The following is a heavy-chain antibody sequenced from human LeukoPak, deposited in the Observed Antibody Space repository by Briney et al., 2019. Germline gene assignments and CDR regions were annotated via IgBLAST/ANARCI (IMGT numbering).Heavy chain of an antibody. D-gene: IGHD6-13*01. CDR1: GGTFSSYA. Sequence: SVKVSCKASGGTFSSYAISWVRQAPGQGLEWMGGIIPIFGTANYAQKFQGRVTITADESTSTAYMELSSLRSEDTAVYYCARELLQLAEPKKQYYFDYWGQGTLVTVSS. J-gene: IGHJ4*02. CDR3: ARELLQLAEPKKQYYFDY. CDR2: IIPIFGTA. V-gene: IGHV1-69*13.